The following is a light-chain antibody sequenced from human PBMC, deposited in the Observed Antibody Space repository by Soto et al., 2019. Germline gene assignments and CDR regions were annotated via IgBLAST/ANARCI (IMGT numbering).Light chain of an antibody. CDR1: QSVSSSY. V-gene: IGKV3-20*01. Sequence: EIVLTQSPGTLSLSPGERATLSCRASQSVSSSYLAWYHQKPGQAPRLLIYGTSSRAPGIPDKFSGSGSGTDFNLTINRLEPEDSAVYYCQRYGSSLYTFGQGTKLEIK. CDR3: QRYGSSLYT. CDR2: GTS. J-gene: IGKJ2*01.